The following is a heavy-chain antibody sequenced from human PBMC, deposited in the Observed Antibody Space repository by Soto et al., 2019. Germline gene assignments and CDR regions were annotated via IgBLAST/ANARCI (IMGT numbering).Heavy chain of an antibody. Sequence: GGSLRLSCAASGFTFSSSWMSWVRQAPGKGLEWVATIKPDGSEKYYVDSVKGRFTISRDNAKNSLYLQMNSLRAEDTAVFHWADPLDLDVWGKGATVTVSS. V-gene: IGHV3-7*01. J-gene: IGHJ6*04. CDR1: GFTFSSSW. CDR2: IKPDGSEK. CDR3: ADPLDLDV.